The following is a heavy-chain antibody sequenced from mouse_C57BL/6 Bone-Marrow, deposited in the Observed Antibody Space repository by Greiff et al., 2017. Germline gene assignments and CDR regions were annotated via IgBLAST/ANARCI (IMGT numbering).Heavy chain of an antibody. J-gene: IGHJ3*01. CDR2: ISYDGSN. CDR3: AREGGTFAY. Sequence: EVKLMESGPGLVKPSQSLSLTCSVTGYSITSGYYWNWIRQFPGNKLEWMGYISYDGSNNYNPSLKNRISITRDTSKNQFFLKLNSVTTEDTATYYCAREGGTFAYWGQGTLVTVSA. V-gene: IGHV3-6*01. CDR1: GYSITSGYY. D-gene: IGHD4-1*01.